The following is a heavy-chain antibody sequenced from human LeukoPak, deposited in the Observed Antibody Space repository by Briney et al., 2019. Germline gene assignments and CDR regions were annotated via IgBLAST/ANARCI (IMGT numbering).Heavy chain of an antibody. Sequence: AASVKVSFKASGYIFTNYYIHWVRQAPGQGLEWMGIIDPSGGTTTYAQKFQGRVTMTRDTSTSTVYMELSSLRSDDTAVYYCARDVPTGSYFFDYWGQGTLVTVSS. CDR3: ARDVPTGSYFFDY. J-gene: IGHJ4*02. CDR2: IDPSGGTT. CDR1: GYIFTNYY. D-gene: IGHD3-9*01. V-gene: IGHV1-46*01.